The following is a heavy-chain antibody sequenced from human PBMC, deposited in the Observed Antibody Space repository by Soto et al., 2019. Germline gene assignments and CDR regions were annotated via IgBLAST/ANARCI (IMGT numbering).Heavy chain of an antibody. CDR2: ISYSGST. Sequence: SETLSLTCTVSGGSISTYYWSWIRQPPGKGLEWIGTISYSGSTNYNPSLKSRVTISVDTSKNQFSLKLTSVTAADTAVYYCARHITTRPIDSWGQGTLVTVSS. V-gene: IGHV4-59*08. J-gene: IGHJ4*02. CDR3: ARHITTRPIDS. D-gene: IGHD6-6*01. CDR1: GGSISTYY.